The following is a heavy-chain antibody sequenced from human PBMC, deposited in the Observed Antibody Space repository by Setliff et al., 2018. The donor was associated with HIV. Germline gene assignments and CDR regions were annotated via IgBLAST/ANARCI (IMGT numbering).Heavy chain of an antibody. CDR2: ISGNGGGT. Sequence: GESLRLSCAASGFAFNIYTMSWVRQAPGKGPEWVSVISGNGGGTNYADSVKGRFTISRDNSKNMVYLQMSNVRAEDTAVYYCAKDLHYGSGNYGWHWGQGTLVTVSS. J-gene: IGHJ4*02. CDR3: AKDLHYGSGNYGWH. D-gene: IGHD3-10*01. CDR1: GFAFNIYT. V-gene: IGHV3-23*01.